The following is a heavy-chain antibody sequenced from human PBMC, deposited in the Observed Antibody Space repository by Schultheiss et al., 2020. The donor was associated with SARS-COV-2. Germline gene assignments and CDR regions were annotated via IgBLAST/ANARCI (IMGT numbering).Heavy chain of an antibody. CDR2: IDWDDDK. V-gene: IGHV2-70*01. CDR3: ARMHRYCSGGGCYSPFDY. J-gene: IGHJ4*02. CDR1: GVSVDSGGYY. Sequence: TLSLTCTVSGVSVDSGGYYWTWLRQPPGKGLEWLALIDWDDDKFYSTSLKTRLTISKDTSKNQVVLTMTNMDPVDTATYYCARMHRYCSGGGCYSPFDYWGQGTLVTVSS. D-gene: IGHD2-15*01.